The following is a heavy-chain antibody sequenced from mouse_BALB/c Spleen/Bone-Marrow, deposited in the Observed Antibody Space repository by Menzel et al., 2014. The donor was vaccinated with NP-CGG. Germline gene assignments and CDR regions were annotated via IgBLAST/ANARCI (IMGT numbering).Heavy chain of an antibody. CDR3: ASYYDYDGRGF. D-gene: IGHD2-4*01. CDR1: GYTFTSYW. CDR2: IYPGDGDT. J-gene: IGHJ2*01. Sequence: VQGVESGAELARPGASVKLSCKASGYTFTSYWMQWVKQRPGQGLEWTGAIYPGDGDTRYTQKFKGKATLTADKSSSTAYMQLSSLASEDSAVYYCASYYDYDGRGFWGQGTTLTVSS. V-gene: IGHV1-87*01.